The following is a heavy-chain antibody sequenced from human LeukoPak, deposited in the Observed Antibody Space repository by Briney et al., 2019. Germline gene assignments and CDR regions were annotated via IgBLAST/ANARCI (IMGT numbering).Heavy chain of an antibody. CDR2: INSDGSNT. J-gene: IGHJ4*02. CDR3: ARDYGDYYFDY. Sequence: PGGSLRLSCAASGFTFSRYAMSWVRQAPGKGLVWVSRINSDGSNTNYADSVKGRFTISRDNAKNTLYLQMNSPRAEDTAVYYCARDYGDYYFDYWGQGTLVTVSS. CDR1: GFTFSRYA. V-gene: IGHV3-74*01. D-gene: IGHD4-17*01.